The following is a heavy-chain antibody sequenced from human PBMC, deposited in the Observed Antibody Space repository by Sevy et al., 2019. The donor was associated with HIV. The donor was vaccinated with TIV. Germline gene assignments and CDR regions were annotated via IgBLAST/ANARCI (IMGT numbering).Heavy chain of an antibody. CDR2: IYTSGRT. Sequence: SETLSLTCTVSGGSISSGSYYWSWIRQPAGKGLEWFGRIYTSGRTNYNPSLKSRVTISVDTSKNHFSLQRRSGTAADPAVYYCARDVGIAAAGDFDYWGQGRLFTV. V-gene: IGHV4-61*02. J-gene: IGHJ4*02. CDR1: GGSISSGSYY. D-gene: IGHD6-13*01. CDR3: ARDVGIAAAGDFDY.